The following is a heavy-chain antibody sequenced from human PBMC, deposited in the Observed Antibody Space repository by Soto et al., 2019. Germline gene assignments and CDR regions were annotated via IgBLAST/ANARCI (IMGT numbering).Heavy chain of an antibody. CDR2: VNAENGNT. J-gene: IGHJ4*02. V-gene: IGHV1-3*01. CDR1: GYTFTTYA. CDR3: ARDIFGLLTLGVSDF. Sequence: QVQLVQSGAEVKKPGASVRVSCKASGYTFTTYAIHWVRQAPGQRLEWMGWVNAENGNTKYSQKFQGRVTITVDTSASTAYMGMSSLRSEDTAVYYCARDIFGLLTLGVSDFWGQGTLVTVSS. D-gene: IGHD3-10*02.